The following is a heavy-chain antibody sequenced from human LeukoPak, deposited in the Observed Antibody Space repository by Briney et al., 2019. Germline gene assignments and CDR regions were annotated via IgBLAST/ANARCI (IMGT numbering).Heavy chain of an antibody. Sequence: GGSLRLSCEVSGFTFSDHYMSWIRQAPGKRLEWVSYISSGSTYTNYADSVEGRFTISRDNAKNSLYLQMNSLRAEDTAVYYCARAGSSSRGDFDYWGQGTLVTVSS. CDR2: ISSGSTYT. V-gene: IGHV3-11*05. J-gene: IGHJ4*02. CDR3: ARAGSSSRGDFDY. CDR1: GFTFSDHY. D-gene: IGHD6-13*01.